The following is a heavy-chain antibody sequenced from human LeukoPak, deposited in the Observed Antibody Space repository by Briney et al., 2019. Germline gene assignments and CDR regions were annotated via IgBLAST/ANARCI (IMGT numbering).Heavy chain of an antibody. J-gene: IGHJ4*02. V-gene: IGHV3-43D*03. CDR2: INWVGDTT. CDR3: AKDRQYGDYGGGDFFDS. D-gene: IGHD4-17*01. CDR1: GFTFGDYA. Sequence: GGSLRLSCAASGFTFGDYAVHWVRQAPGKGLQWISSINWVGDTTSCADSVKGRFTISRDNTKSSLYLQMHSLRSEDTALYYCAKDRQYGDYGGGDFFDSWGQGTLVTVSS.